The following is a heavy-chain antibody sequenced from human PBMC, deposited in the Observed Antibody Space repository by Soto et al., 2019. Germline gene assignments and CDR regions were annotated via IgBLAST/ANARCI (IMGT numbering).Heavy chain of an antibody. J-gene: IGHJ4*02. CDR1: GGSFSGYY. CDR2: INHSGST. V-gene: IGHV4-34*01. D-gene: IGHD2-8*01. CDR3: AMGYCTNGVCYKGFDY. Sequence: QVQLQQWGAGLLKPSETLSLTCAVYGGSFSGYYWSWIRQPPGKGLEWIGEINHSGSTNYNPSLKSRVTISVDTSKNQFSLKLSSVTAADTAVYYCAMGYCTNGVCYKGFDYWGLGTLVTVSS.